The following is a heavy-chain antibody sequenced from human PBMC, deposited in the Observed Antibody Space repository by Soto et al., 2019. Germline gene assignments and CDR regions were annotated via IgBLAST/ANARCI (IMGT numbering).Heavy chain of an antibody. D-gene: IGHD2-15*01. V-gene: IGHV5-51*01. CDR1: GYSFTSYW. J-gene: IGHJ6*02. CDR3: ARPRYPGRGYYGMDV. CDR2: IYPGDSDT. Sequence: EVQLVQSGAEVKKPGESLKISCKGSGYSFTSYWIGWVRQMPGKGLECMGIIYPGDSDTRYSPSFQGQVTISADKSISTAYLQWSSLNASDTAMYYCARPRYPGRGYYGMDVWGQGTTVTVSS.